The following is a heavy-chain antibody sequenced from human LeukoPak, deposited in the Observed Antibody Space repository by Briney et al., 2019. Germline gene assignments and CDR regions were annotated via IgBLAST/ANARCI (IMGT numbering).Heavy chain of an antibody. CDR2: INHSGST. CDR3: ARGFFYYGSGSYYFDY. J-gene: IGHJ4*02. CDR1: GGSFSGYY. D-gene: IGHD3-10*01. Sequence: SETLSLTCAVYGGSFSGYYWSWIRQPPGKGLEWIGEINHSGSTNYNPSLKSRVTTSVDTSKNHFSLKLTSVTAADTAVYYCARGFFYYGSGSYYFDYWGQGTLVTVSS. V-gene: IGHV4-34*01.